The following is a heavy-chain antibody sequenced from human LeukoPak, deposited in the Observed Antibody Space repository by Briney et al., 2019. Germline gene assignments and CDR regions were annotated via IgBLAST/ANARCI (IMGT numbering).Heavy chain of an antibody. CDR3: AKYWGTTATTRWFDP. V-gene: IGHV3-23*01. J-gene: IGHJ5*02. D-gene: IGHD1-1*01. Sequence: GGSLRLSCAASGFTFSSYAMSWVRQAPGKGLEWVSAISGSGGSTYYADSVKGRFAISRDNSKDTLYLQMTSLRADDTAVYYCAKYWGTTATTRWFDPWGQGALVTVSS. CDR1: GFTFSSYA. CDR2: ISGSGGST.